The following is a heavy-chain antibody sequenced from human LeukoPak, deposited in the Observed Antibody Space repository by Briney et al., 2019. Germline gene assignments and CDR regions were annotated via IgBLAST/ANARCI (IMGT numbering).Heavy chain of an antibody. Sequence: ASVKVSCKASGYTFTSYYMHWVRQAPGQGLEWMGWINPNSGGTDYAQKFQGRVTMTRDTSISTAYMELSRLRSDDTAVYYCARDPSAYCSGDHWGQGTLVTVSS. CDR3: ARDPSAYCSGDH. J-gene: IGHJ4*02. D-gene: IGHD2-21*01. CDR2: INPNSGGT. V-gene: IGHV1-2*02. CDR1: GYTFTSYY.